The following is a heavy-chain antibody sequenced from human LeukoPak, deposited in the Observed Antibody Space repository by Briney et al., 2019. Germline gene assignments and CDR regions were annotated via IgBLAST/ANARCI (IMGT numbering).Heavy chain of an antibody. CDR1: GYTFTSYY. V-gene: IGHV1-46*01. CDR3: ARDSGYCSSTSCFGAPVYYNWFDP. D-gene: IGHD2-2*01. J-gene: IGHJ5*02. Sequence: RASVKVSCKASGYTFTSYYMHWVRQAPGQGLEWMGIINPGGGSTSYAQKFQGRVTMTRDTSTSTVYMELSSLRSEDTAVYYCARDSGYCSSTSCFGAPVYYNWFDPWGQGTLVTVSS. CDR2: INPGGGST.